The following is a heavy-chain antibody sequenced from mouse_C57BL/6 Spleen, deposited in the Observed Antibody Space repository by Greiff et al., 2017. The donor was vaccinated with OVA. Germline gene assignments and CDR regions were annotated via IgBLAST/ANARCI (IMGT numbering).Heavy chain of an antibody. J-gene: IGHJ4*01. V-gene: IGHV1-26*01. Sequence: VQLQQSGPELVKPGASVKISCKASGYTFTDYYMNWVKQSHGKSLEWIGDINPNNGGTSYNQKFKGKATLTVDKSSSTAYMELRSLTSEDSAVYYCARWGYYGSSSEDYWGQGTSVTVSS. CDR1: GYTFTDYY. CDR2: INPNNGGT. CDR3: ARWGYYGSSSEDY. D-gene: IGHD1-1*01.